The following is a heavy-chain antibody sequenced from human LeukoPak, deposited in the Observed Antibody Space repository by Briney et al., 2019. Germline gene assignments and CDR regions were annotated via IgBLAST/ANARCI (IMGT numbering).Heavy chain of an antibody. CDR2: INPNSGGT. CDR1: GYTFTGYY. D-gene: IGHD6-13*01. J-gene: IGHJ6*03. CDR3: ARYRQQLVLRYYYYYMDV. Sequence: GASVKASCKASGYTFTGYYMHWVRQAPGQGLEWMGRINPNSGGTNYAQKFQARVTMTRDTSISTAYMELSRLRSDDTAVYYCARYRQQLVLRYYYYYMDVWGKGTTVTVSS. V-gene: IGHV1-2*06.